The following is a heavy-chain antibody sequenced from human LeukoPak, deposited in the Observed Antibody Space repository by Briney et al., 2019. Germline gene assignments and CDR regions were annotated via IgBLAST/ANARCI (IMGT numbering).Heavy chain of an antibody. CDR1: GFTFSSYA. CDR2: ISGSGGST. D-gene: IGHD3-3*01. J-gene: IGHJ4*02. Sequence: GGSLRLSCAASGFTFSSYAMSWVRQAPGKGLEWVSAISGSGGSTYYADSVKGRFTISRDNAKNTLYLQMNSLRAEDTAVYYCARATTYDFWSGYLYYFDYWGQGTLVTVSS. V-gene: IGHV3-23*01. CDR3: ARATTYDFWSGYLYYFDY.